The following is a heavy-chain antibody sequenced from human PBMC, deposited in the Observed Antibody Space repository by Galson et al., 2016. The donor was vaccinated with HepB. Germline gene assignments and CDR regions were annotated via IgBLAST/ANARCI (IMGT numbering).Heavy chain of an antibody. CDR3: ARGCLVGSSWRYYLDY. J-gene: IGHJ4*02. V-gene: IGHV4-34*01. CDR1: GGAFSGYY. CDR2: VDHSGST. Sequence: SETLSLTCAVDGGAFSGYYWSWVRQPPGKGLEWIGEVDHSGSTNFNPSLKSRVTLSVDTFKKQVSLKLSSVIAADTAVYYCARGCLVGSSWRYYLDYWGQGTLVTVSS. D-gene: IGHD6-13*01.